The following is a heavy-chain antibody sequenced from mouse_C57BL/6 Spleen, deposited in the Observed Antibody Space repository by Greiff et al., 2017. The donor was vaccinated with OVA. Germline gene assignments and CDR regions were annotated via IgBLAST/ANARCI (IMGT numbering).Heavy chain of an antibody. CDR1: GFTFSDYG. Sequence: EVKLVESGGGLVQPGGSLKLSCAASGFTFSDYGMAWVRQAPRKGPAWVAFISNLAYSIYYADTVTGRFTISRENAKNTLYLEMSSLRSEDTAMYYCARRGVTYAMDYWGQGTSVTVSS. J-gene: IGHJ4*01. CDR3: ARRGVTYAMDY. D-gene: IGHD2-2*01. CDR2: ISNLAYSI. V-gene: IGHV5-15*04.